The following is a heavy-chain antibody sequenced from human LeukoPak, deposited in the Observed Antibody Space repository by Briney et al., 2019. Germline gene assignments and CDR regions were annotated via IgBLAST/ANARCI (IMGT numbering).Heavy chain of an antibody. V-gene: IGHV5-51*01. CDR2: IYPGDSDT. J-gene: IGHJ5*02. Sequence: GESLKISCKGSGYRFTSYWIGWVRQMPGKGLEWMGFIYPGDSDTRYSPSFQGQVTISADKSISTAYLQWSSLKASDTAMYYCARRPSGSGSYYDWFDAWSQGTLVTVSS. D-gene: IGHD3-10*01. CDR3: ARRPSGSGSYYDWFDA. CDR1: GYRFTSYW.